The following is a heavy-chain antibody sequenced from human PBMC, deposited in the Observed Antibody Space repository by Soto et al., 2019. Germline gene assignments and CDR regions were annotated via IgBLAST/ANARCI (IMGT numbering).Heavy chain of an antibody. V-gene: IGHV4-34*01. CDR3: ARAPLIYRGQHAFDI. D-gene: IGHD2-21*01. CDR1: GGSFSGYY. Sequence: QVQLQQWGAGLLKPSETLSLTCAVYGGSFSGYYWSWIRQPPGKGLEWIGEINHSGSTNYNPSLKRRVTISVDTSKNQFSLQLSSVTAADTDVYYCARAPLIYRGQHAFDIWGQGTMGTVSS. CDR2: INHSGST. J-gene: IGHJ3*02.